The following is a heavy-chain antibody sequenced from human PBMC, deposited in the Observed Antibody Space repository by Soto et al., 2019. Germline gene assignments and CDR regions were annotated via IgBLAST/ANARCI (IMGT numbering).Heavy chain of an antibody. CDR3: AKDRHPDGIWTFDF. J-gene: IGHJ4*02. Sequence: PGGSLRLSCAASGFTFSSYGMNWVRQAPGKGLEWVSSISSSSSYIYYADSVKGRFTISTDNSKNILFLQMNSLRDEDTAIYYCAKDRHPDGIWTFDFWGRGTLVTVSS. D-gene: IGHD2-15*01. CDR1: GFTFSSYG. CDR2: ISSSSSYI. V-gene: IGHV3-21*04.